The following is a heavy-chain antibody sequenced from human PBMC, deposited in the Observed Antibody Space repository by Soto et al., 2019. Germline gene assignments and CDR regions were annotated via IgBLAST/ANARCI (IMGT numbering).Heavy chain of an antibody. CDR3: AKDFRRYCSSTSCLPTDDAFHI. CDR1: GFPFSSYY. Sequence: PGGSLILSCAAPGFPFSSYYMHWVRQAPGKGLERVAVISYDGSNKCDAASVKGRFNISRDNSKNTLYLQMTSLRAEDTAVYYCAKDFRRYCSSTSCLPTDDAFHIWGQGTMVTVSS. D-gene: IGHD2-2*01. CDR2: ISYDGSNK. V-gene: IGHV3-30*18. J-gene: IGHJ3*02.